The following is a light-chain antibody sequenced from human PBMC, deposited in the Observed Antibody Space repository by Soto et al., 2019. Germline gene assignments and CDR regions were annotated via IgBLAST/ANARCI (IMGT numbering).Light chain of an antibody. J-gene: IGKJ4*01. CDR1: QSVSSN. CDR2: GVS. Sequence: EIVMTQSPDTLSVSPGERATLSCRASQSVSSNLGWYQQKPGQAPRLLIYGVSTRATGIPARFSGSGSGTXXXXTXXXLXSXDFAIYYCQQYNSWPLTFGGGTKVEI. CDR3: QQYNSWPLT. V-gene: IGKV3-15*01.